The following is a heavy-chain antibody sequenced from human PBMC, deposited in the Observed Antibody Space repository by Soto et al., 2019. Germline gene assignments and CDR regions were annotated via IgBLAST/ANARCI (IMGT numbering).Heavy chain of an antibody. J-gene: IGHJ4*02. CDR3: ARAHSSGWSFDY. D-gene: IGHD6-19*01. Sequence: GVSLRLSCAASRFTFSRYDMHWVRQATGKRLEWVSAIGTAGDTYYPGSVKGRFTISRENAKNSLYLQMNSLRAGDTAVYYCARAHSSGWSFDYWGQGTLVTVSS. CDR1: RFTFSRYD. CDR2: IGTAGDT. V-gene: IGHV3-13*04.